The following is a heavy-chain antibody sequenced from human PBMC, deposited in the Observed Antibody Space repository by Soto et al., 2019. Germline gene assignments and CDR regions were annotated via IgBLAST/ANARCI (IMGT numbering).Heavy chain of an antibody. CDR2: ISSSSDYI. V-gene: IGHV3-21*01. Sequence: PWGSLRLSCAASGFTFSSDSMNWVRQAPGKGLEWVSSISSSSDYIYYVDSVKGRFTISRDNAKNSLYLQMNSLRAEDTAVYYSARDKGGVWRTGTHYYFDYWGQGNRVTVYS. J-gene: IGHJ4*02. CDR1: GFTFSSDS. D-gene: IGHD1-7*01. CDR3: ARDKGGVWRTGTHYYFDY.